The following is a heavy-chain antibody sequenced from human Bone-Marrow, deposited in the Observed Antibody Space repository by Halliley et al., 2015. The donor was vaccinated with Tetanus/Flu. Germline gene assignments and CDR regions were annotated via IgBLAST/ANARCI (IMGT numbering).Heavy chain of an antibody. V-gene: IGHV4-59*12. CDR3: ARDQSTATESRWFDP. CDR1: GGSISSYY. CDR2: IHHSGTT. J-gene: IGHJ5*02. Sequence: TLSLTCTASGGSISSYYWTWIRQPPGKGLEWIGYIHHSGTTQYNPSLKSRVTISMDTSKKQFSLRLRSVTAADTAVYYCARDQSTATESRWFDPWGHGTLVTVSS. D-gene: IGHD2-8*02.